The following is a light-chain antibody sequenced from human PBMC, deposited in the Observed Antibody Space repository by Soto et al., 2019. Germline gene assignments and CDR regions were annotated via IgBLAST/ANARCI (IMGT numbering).Light chain of an antibody. J-gene: IGKJ2*01. CDR3: MQGTHWPYT. CDR2: KVS. Sequence: DAVLTQSPLSLPVTLGQPDSISCRSSQNLLYSDGNTYLNWFQQRPGQSPRRLIAKVSNRDSGVPDRFSGSGSGTDITLKISRVEAEDVGIYYGMQGTHWPYTFGQGTKLEIK. CDR1: QNLLYSDGNTY. V-gene: IGKV2-30*01.